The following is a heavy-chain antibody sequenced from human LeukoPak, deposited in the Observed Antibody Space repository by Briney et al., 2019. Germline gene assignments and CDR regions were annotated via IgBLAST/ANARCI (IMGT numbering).Heavy chain of an antibody. CDR2: IGSGSSTM. J-gene: IGHJ6*02. CDR3: AREYYYGSGTNYGMDV. D-gene: IGHD3-10*01. V-gene: IGHV3-48*04. CDR1: GFPFSTYG. Sequence: GGSLRLSCAASGFPFSTYGMNWVRQAPGKGLEWVSYIGSGSSTMSYADSVKGRFTISRDNAKNTLYLQMNSLRAEDTAVYYCAREYYYGSGTNYGMDVWGQGTTVTVSS.